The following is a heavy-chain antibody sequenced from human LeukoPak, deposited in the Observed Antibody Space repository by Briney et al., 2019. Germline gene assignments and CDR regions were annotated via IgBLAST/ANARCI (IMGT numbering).Heavy chain of an antibody. Sequence: GASVKVSCKASGYTFTSYDINWVRQATGQGLEWMGWMNPNSGNTGYAQKFQGRVTMTRNTSISTAYMELSSLRSEDTAVYYCARTILYGGYAFWAFDIWGQGTMVTVSS. D-gene: IGHD5-12*01. CDR1: GYTFTSYD. V-gene: IGHV1-8*01. CDR2: MNPNSGNT. J-gene: IGHJ3*02. CDR3: ARTILYGGYAFWAFDI.